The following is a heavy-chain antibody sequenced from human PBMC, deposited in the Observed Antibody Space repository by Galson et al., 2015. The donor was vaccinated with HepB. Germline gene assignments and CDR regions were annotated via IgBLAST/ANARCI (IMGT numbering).Heavy chain of an antibody. CDR2: ISYDGSNK. D-gene: IGHD6-19*01. CDR3: ARDRVYSSGWYHTALGAFDI. CDR1: GFTFSSYA. J-gene: IGHJ3*02. Sequence: SLRLSCAASGFTFSSYAMHWVRQAPGKGLEWVAVISYDGSNKYYADSVKGRFTISRDNSKNTLYLQMNSLRAEDTAVYYCARDRVYSSGWYHTALGAFDIWGQGTMVTVSS. V-gene: IGHV3-30-3*01.